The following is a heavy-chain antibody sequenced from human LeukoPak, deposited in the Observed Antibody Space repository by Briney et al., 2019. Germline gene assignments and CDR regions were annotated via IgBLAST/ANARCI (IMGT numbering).Heavy chain of an antibody. CDR2: IYSGGST. V-gene: IGHV3-53*01. D-gene: IGHD3-22*01. CDR1: GFTVSSNY. J-gene: IGHJ4*02. CDR3: ARDIAYDSSGYYSPHFDY. Sequence: QPGGSLRLSCAASGFTVSSNYMSRVRQAPGKGLEWVSVIYSGGSTYYADSVKGRFTISRDNSKNTLYLQMNSLRAEDTAVYYCARDIAYDSSGYYSPHFDYWGQGTLVTVSS.